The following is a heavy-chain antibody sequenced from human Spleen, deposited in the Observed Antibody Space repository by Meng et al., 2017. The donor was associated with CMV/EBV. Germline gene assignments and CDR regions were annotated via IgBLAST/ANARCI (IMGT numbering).Heavy chain of an antibody. CDR3: ARGTTLRGVISYLDY. V-gene: IGHV1-69*01. CDR1: GGTFSSYG. CDR2: LIPMFATP. D-gene: IGHD3-10*01. Sequence: SGGTFSSYGPTWVRQAPGQGLEWVGGLIPMFATPNSAQKFQGRVTITADESTTTAYMELTGLRSDDTAVYYCARGTTLRGVISYLDYWGQGTLVTVSS. J-gene: IGHJ4*02.